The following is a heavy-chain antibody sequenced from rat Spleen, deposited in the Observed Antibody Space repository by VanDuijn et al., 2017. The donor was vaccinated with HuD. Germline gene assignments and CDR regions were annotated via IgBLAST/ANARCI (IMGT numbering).Heavy chain of an antibody. J-gene: IGHJ2*01. V-gene: IGHV5-7*01. CDR2: ISYDGSST. D-gene: IGHD2-1*01. Sequence: EVQLVESGGGLVQPGRSMKLSCAASGFTFSDYYMAWVRQAPKKGLEWVATISYDGSSTYYRDSVKGRFTISRDNAKSTLYLQMDSLRSEDTATYYCARDTNYFDYWGHGVMVTVSS. CDR1: GFTFSDYY. CDR3: ARDTNYFDY.